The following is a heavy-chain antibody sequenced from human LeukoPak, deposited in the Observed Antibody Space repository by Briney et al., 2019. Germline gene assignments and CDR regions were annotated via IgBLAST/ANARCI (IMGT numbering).Heavy chain of an antibody. CDR2: IISVFGTA. CDR1: GGTFISYA. CDR3: ARGTGPTVDY. J-gene: IGHJ4*02. Sequence: SVKVSCKASGGTFISYAISWVRQAPGQGLEWMGGIISVFGTANYAQKFQGRVTITAGESTSTAYMELSSLRSEDTAVYYCARGTGPTVDYWGQGTLVTVSS. D-gene: IGHD3/OR15-3a*01. V-gene: IGHV1-69*01.